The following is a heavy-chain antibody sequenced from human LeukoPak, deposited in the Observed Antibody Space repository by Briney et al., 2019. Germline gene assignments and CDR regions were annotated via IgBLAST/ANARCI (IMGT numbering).Heavy chain of an antibody. Sequence: PSETLSLTCTVSGGSISSYYWSWIRQPPGKGLEWIGYIYYSGSTNYNPSLKSRVTLSVDTSKNQFSLKLSSVTAADTAVYYCARVGQWLEYYYYYYMDVWGKGTTVTVSS. D-gene: IGHD6-19*01. J-gene: IGHJ6*03. CDR2: IYYSGST. CDR3: ARVGQWLEYYYYYYMDV. CDR1: GGSISSYY. V-gene: IGHV4-59*01.